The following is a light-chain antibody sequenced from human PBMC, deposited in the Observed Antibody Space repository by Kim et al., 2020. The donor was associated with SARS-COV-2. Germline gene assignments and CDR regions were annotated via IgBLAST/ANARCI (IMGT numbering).Light chain of an antibody. V-gene: IGKV1-8*01. CDR1: QGVNTY. J-gene: IGKJ4*01. Sequence: AIRMTQSPSTLSSSTGDRVTISCRASQGVNTYLAWYQHKPGKAPNLLIYAASTLQSGVPSRFSGSGSGTEFTLTISSLQSEDFATYYCQRYDTTPPSFAGGSTV. CDR2: AAS. CDR3: QRYDTTPPS.